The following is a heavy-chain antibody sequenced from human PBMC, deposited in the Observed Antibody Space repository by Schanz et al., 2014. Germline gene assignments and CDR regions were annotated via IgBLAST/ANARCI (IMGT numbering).Heavy chain of an antibody. J-gene: IGHJ4*02. CDR1: GFNFRNYW. CDR3: VRGTDTAMEHRPFDY. CDR2: IKQEGDEK. D-gene: IGHD5-18*01. V-gene: IGHV3-7*01. Sequence: EGQLVESGGGLVQPGGSLRLSCVVSGFNFRNYWMSWVRQAPGKGLEWVASIKQEGDEKNYVDSVKGRFTISRDNAKNSLFLQMNSLRADDTAVYYCVRGTDTAMEHRPFDYWGQGTLVTVSS.